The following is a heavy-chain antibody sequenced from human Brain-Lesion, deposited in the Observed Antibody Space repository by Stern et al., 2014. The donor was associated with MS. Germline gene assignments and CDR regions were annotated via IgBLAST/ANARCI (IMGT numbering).Heavy chain of an antibody. D-gene: IGHD5-18*01. Sequence: QVQLVESGPELEKPSPTLSLTCSVSGGSISSGSYYWNWLRQPAGKGLEWIGRIYASGSANYSPSLKSRVFIAGDTSKNQFSLKLSSVTAADAAMYYCVRETGGYTYGDTDFFDFWGQGTLVTVSS. CDR3: VRETGGYTYGDTDFFDF. V-gene: IGHV4-61*02. J-gene: IGHJ4*02. CDR2: IYASGSA. CDR1: GGSISSGSYY.